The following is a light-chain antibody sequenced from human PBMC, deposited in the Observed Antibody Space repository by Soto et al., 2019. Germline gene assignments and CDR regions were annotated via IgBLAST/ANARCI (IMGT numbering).Light chain of an antibody. CDR2: NNN. CDR1: SSNIGVNT. V-gene: IGLV1-44*01. CDR3: AAWDDNLKGMV. J-gene: IGLJ3*02. Sequence: QSVLTQPPSASGTPGQRVSFSCSGSSSNIGVNTVNWYQQLPGSAPKLLIYNNNQRPSGVPDQFSGSKSGTSASLAISGLQSEDEADYYCAAWDDNLKGMVFGGGTKLTVL.